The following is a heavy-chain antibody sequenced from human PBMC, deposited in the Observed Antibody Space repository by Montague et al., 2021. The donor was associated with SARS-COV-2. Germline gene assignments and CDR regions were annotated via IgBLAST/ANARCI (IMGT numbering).Heavy chain of an antibody. V-gene: IGHV4-59*01. Sequence: SETLSLTCTVSGSFISSSYWSWIRQPPGKGLEWIGYIYHSGNTNYNPSLKSRVTISIDTSMNQFSLSLSSMTAADTAVYFCARDLLPPRTAIKTNFFGLDVWGQGTTVIVSS. CDR2: IYHSGNT. CDR3: ARDLLPPRTAIKTNFFGLDV. D-gene: IGHD2-21*02. CDR1: GSFISSSY. J-gene: IGHJ6*02.